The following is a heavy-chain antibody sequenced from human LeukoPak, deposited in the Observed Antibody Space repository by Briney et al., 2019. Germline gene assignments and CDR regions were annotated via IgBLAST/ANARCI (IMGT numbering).Heavy chain of an antibody. CDR1: GGSISSSSYY. V-gene: IGHV4-39*01. D-gene: IGHD2/OR15-2a*01. Sequence: PSETLSLTCTVSGGSISSSSYYWGWIRQPPGKGLEWIGSIYYSGSTYYNPSLKSRVTISVDTSKNQFSLKLSSVTAVDTAVYYCARHDVSESSHDYWGQGTLVTVSS. J-gene: IGHJ4*02. CDR3: ARHDVSESSHDY. CDR2: IYYSGST.